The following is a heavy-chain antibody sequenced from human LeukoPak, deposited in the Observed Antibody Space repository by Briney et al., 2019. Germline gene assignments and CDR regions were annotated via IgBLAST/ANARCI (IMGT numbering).Heavy chain of an antibody. CDR2: VNDSGST. D-gene: IGHD2-15*01. CDR3: ARGWPGGYSDS. CDR1: GYSISSGYY. Sequence: SETLSLTCTVSGYSISSGYYWGWIRQPPGKGLEWIGEVNDSGSTKYNPSLKNRVTISVDTSKNQFSLKLSSVTAADTAVYYCARGWPGGYSDSWGQGTLVTVSS. J-gene: IGHJ4*02. V-gene: IGHV4-38-2*02.